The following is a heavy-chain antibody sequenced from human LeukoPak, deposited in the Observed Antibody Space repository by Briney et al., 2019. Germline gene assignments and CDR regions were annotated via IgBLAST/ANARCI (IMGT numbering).Heavy chain of an antibody. Sequence: GGSLRLSCAASGFTFSLHAMHWVRQAPGKGLEWAAVISYDGSNKYYADSVKGRFTISRDNAKNSLYLQMNSLRAEDTAVYYCAREASGYSYGLDAFDIWGQGTMVTVSS. CDR3: AREASGYSYGLDAFDI. CDR2: ISYDGSNK. V-gene: IGHV3-30*04. CDR1: GFTFSLHA. D-gene: IGHD5-18*01. J-gene: IGHJ3*02.